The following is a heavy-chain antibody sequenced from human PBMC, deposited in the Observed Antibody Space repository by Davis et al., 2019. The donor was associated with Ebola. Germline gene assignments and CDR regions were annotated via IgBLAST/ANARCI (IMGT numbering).Heavy chain of an antibody. CDR3: ARVGPAALSFDY. D-gene: IGHD2-2*01. V-gene: IGHV3-21*01. CDR1: GFTFSSYS. J-gene: IGHJ4*02. CDR2: ISSSSSYI. Sequence: GESLKISCAASGFTFSSYSMNWVRQAPGKGLEWVSSISSSSSYIYYADSVKGRFTISRDNAKNSLYLQMNSLRAEDTAVYYCARVGPAALSFDYWGQGTLVTVSS.